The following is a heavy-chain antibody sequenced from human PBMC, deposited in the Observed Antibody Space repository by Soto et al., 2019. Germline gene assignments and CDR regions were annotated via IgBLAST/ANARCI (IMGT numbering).Heavy chain of an antibody. J-gene: IGHJ4*02. CDR3: AREIAIFGVTAFDS. V-gene: IGHV1-69*01. Sequence: QVQLVQSGAEVKKPGSSVKVSCKASGGTFSSYAISWVRQAPGQGLEWMGGIIPIFGTANYAQKFQGRVTITADESTSTAYMELSSLRSEDTAVYYCAREIAIFGVTAFDSWGQGTLVTVSS. CDR2: IIPIFGTA. D-gene: IGHD3-3*01. CDR1: GGTFSSYA.